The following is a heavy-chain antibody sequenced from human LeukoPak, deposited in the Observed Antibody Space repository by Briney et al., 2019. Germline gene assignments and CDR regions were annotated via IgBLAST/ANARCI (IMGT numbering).Heavy chain of an antibody. CDR2: ISAYNGNT. CDR1: GYTFTSYG. V-gene: IGHV1-18*01. Sequence: GASVKVSCKASGYTFTSYGINWVRQAPGQGLEWMGWISAYNGNTIYAQKLQGRVAMTTDTSTRTVYMELRSLRSEDTAVYYCARVPPFYDSSGYYPQPLDYWGQGTLVTVSS. D-gene: IGHD3-22*01. J-gene: IGHJ4*02. CDR3: ARVPPFYDSSGYYPQPLDY.